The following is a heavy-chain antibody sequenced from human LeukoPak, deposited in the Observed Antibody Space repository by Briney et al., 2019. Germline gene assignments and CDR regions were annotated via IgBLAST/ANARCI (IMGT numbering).Heavy chain of an antibody. V-gene: IGHV3-64*01. D-gene: IGHD3-16*01. J-gene: IGHJ4*02. CDR1: GFSFSGYS. Sequence: GGSLRLSCAASGFSFSGYSMDWVRQAPGKGLEYVSAINSNGDSTNYANSVRGRFTISRDNFKNTLYLQMGSLRAEDMAVYYCTREGSVAAFGPRRPFDYWGRGPVDTV. CDR2: INSNGDST. CDR3: TREGSVAAFGPRRPFDY.